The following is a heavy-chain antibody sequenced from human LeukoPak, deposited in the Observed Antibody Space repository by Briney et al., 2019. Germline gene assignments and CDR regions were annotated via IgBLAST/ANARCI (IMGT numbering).Heavy chain of an antibody. Sequence: SETLSLTCTVSGGSISSSSYYWGWIRQPPGKGLEWIGSIYYSGSTYYNPSLKSRVTISVDTSKNQFSLKLSSVTAADTAVYYCARRGWYYDSSGFDHWGQGTLVTVSS. D-gene: IGHD3-22*01. V-gene: IGHV4-39*01. CDR2: IYYSGST. CDR1: GGSISSSSYY. J-gene: IGHJ4*02. CDR3: ARRGWYYDSSGFDH.